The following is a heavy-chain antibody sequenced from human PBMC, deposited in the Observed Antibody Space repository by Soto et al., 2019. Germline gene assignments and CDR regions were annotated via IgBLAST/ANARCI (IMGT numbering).Heavy chain of an antibody. CDR2: ISTSGATR. V-gene: IGHV3-48*02. D-gene: IGHD6-19*01. CDR1: GFRVSIDG. CDR3: ARFFGSGFDY. J-gene: IGHJ4*02. Sequence: PGWYLELSCVASGFRVSIDGMNWVRQAPGKGLEWVAHISTSGATRYYADSVKGRFTISRDNAKTSLYLQMDSLRNEDTAVYYCARFFGSGFDYWGQGTLVTVSS.